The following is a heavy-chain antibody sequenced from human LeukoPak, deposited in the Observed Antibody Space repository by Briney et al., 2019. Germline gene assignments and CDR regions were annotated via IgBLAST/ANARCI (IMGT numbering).Heavy chain of an antibody. Sequence: PSETLSLTCTVSGGSISSGGYYWSWIRQPPGKGLEWIGYIYHSGSTYYNPSLKSRVTIPVDRSKNQFSLKLSSVTAADTAVYYCARVYEYQLPQPAHDAFDIWGQGTMVTVSS. V-gene: IGHV4-30-2*01. CDR2: IYHSGST. CDR1: GGSISSGGYY. CDR3: ARVYEYQLPQPAHDAFDI. D-gene: IGHD2-2*01. J-gene: IGHJ3*02.